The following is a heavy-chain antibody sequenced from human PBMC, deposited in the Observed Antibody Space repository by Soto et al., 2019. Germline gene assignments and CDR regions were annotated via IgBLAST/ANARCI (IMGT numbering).Heavy chain of an antibody. J-gene: IGHJ4*02. CDR3: AREGYPYGLGS. D-gene: IGHD4-17*01. CDR1: GFNINTKY. CDR2: TYTGGNT. Sequence: EVQLVETGGGLIQPGESLSLSCAASGFNINTKYMTWVRQAPGKGLEWVSLTYTGGNTLYADSVKGRFTVARDMSTNTLYLQMDSLRGDDTAIYYCAREGYPYGLGSWGQGSLVAVSS. V-gene: IGHV3-53*02.